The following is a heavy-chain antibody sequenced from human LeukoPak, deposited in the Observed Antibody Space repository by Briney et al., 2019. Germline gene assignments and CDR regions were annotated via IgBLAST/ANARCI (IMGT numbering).Heavy chain of an antibody. D-gene: IGHD3-22*01. CDR2: INPNSGGT. Sequence: ASVKVSCKASGYTFTGYYMHRVRQAPGQGLEWMGWINPNSGGTNYAQKFQGRVTMTRDTSISTAYMELSRLRSDDTAVYYCARYYDSSGYPYYWGQGTLVTVSS. V-gene: IGHV1-2*02. CDR1: GYTFTGYY. CDR3: ARYYDSSGYPYY. J-gene: IGHJ4*02.